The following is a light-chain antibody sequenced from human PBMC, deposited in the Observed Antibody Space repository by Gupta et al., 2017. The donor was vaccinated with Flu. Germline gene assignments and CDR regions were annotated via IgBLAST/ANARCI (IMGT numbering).Light chain of an antibody. J-gene: IGKJ2*03. CDR1: QSLLYRSDNKNY. CDR3: QQYYSPLLYS. CDR2: WAS. Sequence: DIEMTQSPDSLVVSLGERATINCKSSQSLLYRSDNKNYLAWYQQKPGQPPKLLIYWASSRQYGVPDRFSGSGSGTDFSLTISSLQAEDVAVYFCQQYYSPLLYSFGQGTKLEI. V-gene: IGKV4-1*01.